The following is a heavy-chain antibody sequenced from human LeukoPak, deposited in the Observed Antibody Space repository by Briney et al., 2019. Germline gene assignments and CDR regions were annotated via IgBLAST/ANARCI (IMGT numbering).Heavy chain of an antibody. CDR3: ARGPRGLGMAGTFDY. Sequence: SETLSLTCAVYGESFSGYYWSWIRQPPGKGLEWIGEINHSGSTNYNPSPKSRVTISVDTSKNQFSLKLNSVTAADTAVYYCARGPRGLGMAGTFDYWGQGTLVTVSS. J-gene: IGHJ4*02. CDR1: GESFSGYY. V-gene: IGHV4-34*01. D-gene: IGHD6-19*01. CDR2: INHSGST.